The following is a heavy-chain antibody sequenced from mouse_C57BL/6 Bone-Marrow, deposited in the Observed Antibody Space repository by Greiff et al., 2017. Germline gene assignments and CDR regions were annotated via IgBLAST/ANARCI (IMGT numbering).Heavy chain of an antibody. Sequence: EVQLVESGGGLVQPKGSLKLSCAASGFSFNTYAMNWVRQAPGKGLEWVARIRSKSNNYATYYADSVKDRFTISRDDSESMLYLQMNNLKTEDTAKYFCVRQADGSSFLDYWGQGTTLAVSS. CDR3: VRQADGSSFLDY. J-gene: IGHJ2*01. CDR1: GFSFNTYA. D-gene: IGHD1-1*01. V-gene: IGHV10-1*01. CDR2: IRSKSNNYAT.